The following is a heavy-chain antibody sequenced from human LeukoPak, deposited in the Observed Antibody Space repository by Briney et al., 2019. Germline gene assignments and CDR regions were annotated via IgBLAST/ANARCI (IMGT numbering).Heavy chain of an antibody. D-gene: IGHD4-11*01. Sequence: GGSLRLSCAASGFDFSSYGMSWVRQAPGKGLEWVSAISGSGGSTYYADSVKGRFTISRDNSKNTLYLQMNSLRAEDTAVYYCAKGPTVTTTVSFDYWGQGTLVTVSS. CDR3: AKGPTVTTTVSFDY. J-gene: IGHJ4*02. CDR2: ISGSGGST. CDR1: GFDFSSYG. V-gene: IGHV3-23*01.